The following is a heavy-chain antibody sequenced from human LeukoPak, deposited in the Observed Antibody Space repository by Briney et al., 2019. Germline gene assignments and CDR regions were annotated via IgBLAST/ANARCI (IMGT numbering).Heavy chain of an antibody. CDR1: GYTFTDNY. V-gene: IGHV1-2*02. J-gene: IGHJ4*02. CDR2: ISPITGAT. D-gene: IGHD2-21*01. CDR3: ARGGATVVGTRGDWSET. Sequence: EASVPETCTASGYTFTDNYLTWVRQAPGQGFEWLGWISPITGATNYAQKFQGRVTMTRDRYINTVYMELTGLISDDTAVYYCARGGATVVGTRGDWSETWGEGKLVSVSS.